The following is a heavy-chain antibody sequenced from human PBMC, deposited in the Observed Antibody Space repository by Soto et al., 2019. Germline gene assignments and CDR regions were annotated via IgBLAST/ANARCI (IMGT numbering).Heavy chain of an antibody. J-gene: IGHJ3*02. CDR1: GDSVSSNSAA. V-gene: IGHV6-1*01. CDR2: TYYRSKWYN. D-gene: IGHD3-9*01. Sequence: SQTLSLTCAISGDSVSSNSAAWNWIRQSPSRGLEWLGRTYYRSKWYNDYAVSVKSRITINPDTSKNQFSLQLNSVTPEDTAVYYCARAPTSYDILTGYHDAFDIWGQGTMVTVS. CDR3: ARAPTSYDILTGYHDAFDI.